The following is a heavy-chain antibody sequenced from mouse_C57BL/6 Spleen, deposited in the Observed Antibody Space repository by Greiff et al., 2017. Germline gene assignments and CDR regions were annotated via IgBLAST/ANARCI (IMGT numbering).Heavy chain of an antibody. Sequence: QVQLQQPGAELVRPGSSVKLSCKASGYTFTSYWMHWVKQRPIQGLEWIGNIDPSDSETHYNQKFKDKATLTVDKSSSTAYMQLSSLTSEDSAVYYGARCYDGYWYFDVWGTGTTVTVSS. D-gene: IGHD2-3*01. CDR3: ARCYDGYWYFDV. J-gene: IGHJ1*03. CDR1: GYTFTSYW. CDR2: IDPSDSET. V-gene: IGHV1-52*01.